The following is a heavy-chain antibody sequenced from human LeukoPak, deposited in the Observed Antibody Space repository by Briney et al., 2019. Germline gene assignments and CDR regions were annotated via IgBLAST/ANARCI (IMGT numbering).Heavy chain of an antibody. CDR3: AKGPAYYYYYMDV. Sequence: GGSLRLSCAASGFTFSDYYMSWIRQAPGKGLEWVSYISSSGSTIYYADSVKGRFTISRDNAKNSLYLQMNSLRAEDTAVYYCAKGPAYYYYYMDVWGKGTTVTVSS. V-gene: IGHV3-11*04. CDR1: GFTFSDYY. J-gene: IGHJ6*03. CDR2: ISSSGSTI.